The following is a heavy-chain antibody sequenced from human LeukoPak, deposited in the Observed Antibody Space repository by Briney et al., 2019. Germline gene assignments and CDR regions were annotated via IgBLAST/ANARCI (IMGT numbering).Heavy chain of an antibody. Sequence: ASVNVSCKASGYTFTSYAMNWVRQAPGQGLEWMGWINTNTGNPTYAQGFTGRFVFSLDTSVSTAYLQISSLKAEDTAVYYCARDKPIVATIDWPDAFDIWGQGTMATVSS. D-gene: IGHD5-12*01. J-gene: IGHJ3*02. CDR2: INTNTGNP. V-gene: IGHV7-4-1*02. CDR1: GYTFTSYA. CDR3: ARDKPIVATIDWPDAFDI.